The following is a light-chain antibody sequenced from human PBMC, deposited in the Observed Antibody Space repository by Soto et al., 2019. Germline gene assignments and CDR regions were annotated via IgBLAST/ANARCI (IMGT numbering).Light chain of an antibody. CDR2: GTS. J-gene: IGKJ5*01. V-gene: IGKV3D-20*02. CDR3: QQRSNWPLIT. Sequence: EIVLTQSPGTLSLAPGERATLSCRASQSFGASYLAWYQQKPGQAPRLLIYGTSSRATGIPDRFSGSGSGTDFTLTISSLEPEDFAVYYCQQRSNWPLITFGQGTRLEIK. CDR1: QSFGASY.